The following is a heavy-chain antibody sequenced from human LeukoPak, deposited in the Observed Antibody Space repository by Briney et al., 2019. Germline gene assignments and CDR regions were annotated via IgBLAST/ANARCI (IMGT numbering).Heavy chain of an antibody. CDR2: IYYSGST. J-gene: IGHJ6*02. D-gene: IGHD3-3*01. CDR3: ARDPLLTIFGVVTSDYGMDV. Sequence: SETLSLTCTVSGGSISSGGYYWSWIRQHPGKGLEWIGYIYYSGSTYYNPSLKSRVTISVDTSKNQFSLKLSSVTAADTAVYYCARDPLLTIFGVVTSDYGMDVWGQGTTVTVSS. V-gene: IGHV4-31*03. CDR1: GGSISSGGYY.